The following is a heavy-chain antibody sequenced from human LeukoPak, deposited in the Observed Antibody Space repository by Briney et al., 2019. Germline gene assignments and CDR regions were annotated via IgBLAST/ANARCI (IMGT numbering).Heavy chain of an antibody. D-gene: IGHD6-13*01. CDR3: ASERPSSSWYDY. CDR1: GFTFSSYW. V-gene: IGHV3-7*01. J-gene: IGHJ4*02. Sequence: QPRGSLRLSCAATGFTFSSYWMTWVRQAPGKGLEWVANIKGDGSEKYYVDSVKGQFTISRDSAKNSLFLQMNSLRAEDTAVYYCASERPSSSWYDYWGQGTLVTVSS. CDR2: IKGDGSEK.